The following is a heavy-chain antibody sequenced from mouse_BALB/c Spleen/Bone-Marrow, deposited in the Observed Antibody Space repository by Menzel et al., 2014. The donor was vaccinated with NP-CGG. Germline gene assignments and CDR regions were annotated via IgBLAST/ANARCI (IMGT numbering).Heavy chain of an antibody. Sequence: QVQLQQSGAELVRPGSSVKISCKASGYAFSSYWMNWVKQRPGQGLEWIGQMYPGDGDTNYNGNFKDKATLTVDRSSSTAFMQLSSLTSEDSAVYFCARWYRDPHFAMDYWGPGTSVTVSS. J-gene: IGHJ4*01. V-gene: IGHV1-80*01. D-gene: IGHD2-14*01. CDR3: ARWYRDPHFAMDY. CDR2: MYPGDGDT. CDR1: GYAFSSYW.